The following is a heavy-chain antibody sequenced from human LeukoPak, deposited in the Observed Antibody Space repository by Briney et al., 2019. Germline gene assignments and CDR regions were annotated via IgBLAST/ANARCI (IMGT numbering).Heavy chain of an antibody. V-gene: IGHV4-30-2*01. Sequence: PSETLSLTCTVSGGSISSGGYYWSWIRQPPGKGLEWIGYIYHSGSTYYNPSLKSRVTISVDRSRNQFSLKLSSVTAADTAVYYCARELGGNFDYWGQGTLVTVSS. CDR3: ARELGGNFDY. J-gene: IGHJ4*02. CDR1: GGSISSGGYY. CDR2: IYHSGST. D-gene: IGHD3-16*01.